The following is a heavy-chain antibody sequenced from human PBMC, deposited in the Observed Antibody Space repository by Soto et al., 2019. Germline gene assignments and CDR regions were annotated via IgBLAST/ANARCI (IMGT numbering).Heavy chain of an antibody. Sequence: EVQLLESGGGLIQPGGSLRLSCATSGFTFSSYAMSWARQAPGKGLAWVSSINTDGSTYYTDSVKGRFIISRDNSRNTLYLQKNNLRAEDTAIYYCAKNYYFDFWGQGTLVTVSS. CDR2: INTDGST. V-gene: IGHV3-23*01. J-gene: IGHJ4*02. CDR1: GFTFSSYA. CDR3: AKNYYFDF.